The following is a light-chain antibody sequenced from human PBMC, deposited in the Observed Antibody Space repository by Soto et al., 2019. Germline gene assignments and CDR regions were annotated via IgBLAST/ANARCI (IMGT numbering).Light chain of an antibody. J-gene: IGLJ1*01. Sequence: QSALAQPASVSGSLGQSITISCTGTTRDIAGYNYISWYQQLPGKAPKLMIYQVTIRPSGISNRFSGSKSGNTASLTISGLQAEDDADYYCTSFSSSTSRYVFGTGTKVTVL. V-gene: IGLV2-14*01. CDR3: TSFSSSTSRYV. CDR2: QVT. CDR1: TRDIAGYNY.